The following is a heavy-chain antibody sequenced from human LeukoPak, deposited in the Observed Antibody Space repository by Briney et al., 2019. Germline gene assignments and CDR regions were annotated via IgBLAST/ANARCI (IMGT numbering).Heavy chain of an antibody. CDR2: ISWKSDSI. CDR3: AELGITMIGGV. CDR1: GFPFDDFA. D-gene: IGHD3-10*02. J-gene: IGHJ6*04. V-gene: IGHV3-9*01. Sequence: GRSLRLSCAASGFPFDDFAMHWVRQAPGKGLEWVSGISWKSDSIDYADSVKGRFTISRDNAKNSLYLQMNSLRAEDTAVYYCAELGITMIGGVWGKGTTVTISS.